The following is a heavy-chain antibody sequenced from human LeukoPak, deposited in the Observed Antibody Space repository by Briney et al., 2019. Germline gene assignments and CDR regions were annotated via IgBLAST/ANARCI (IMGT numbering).Heavy chain of an antibody. V-gene: IGHV3-30*18. CDR1: GFTFSSYG. Sequence: GGSLRLSCASSGFTFSSYGMHWVRQAPGKGLEWVAVISYDGSNKYYADSVKGRFTISRDNSKNTLYLQMNSLRAENTAVYYCAKGDGDYYWYFYLWGRGTLVTVSS. CDR3: AKGDGDYYWYFYL. CDR2: ISYDGSNK. J-gene: IGHJ2*01. D-gene: IGHD4-17*01.